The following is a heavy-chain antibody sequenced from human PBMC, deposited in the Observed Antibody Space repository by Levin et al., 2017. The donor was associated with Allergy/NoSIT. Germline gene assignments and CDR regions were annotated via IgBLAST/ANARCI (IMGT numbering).Heavy chain of an antibody. D-gene: IGHD3-10*01. V-gene: IGHV3-74*01. CDR3: ARDKYYYGSGSYYNYYYYYGMDV. J-gene: IGHJ6*02. CDR2: INSDGSST. CDR1: GFTFSSYW. Sequence: LSLTCAASGFTFSSYWMHWVRQAPGKGLVWVSRINSDGSSTSYADSVKGRFTISRDNAKNTLYLQMNSLRAEDTAVYYCARDKYYYGSGSYYNYYYYYGMDVWGQGTTVTVSS.